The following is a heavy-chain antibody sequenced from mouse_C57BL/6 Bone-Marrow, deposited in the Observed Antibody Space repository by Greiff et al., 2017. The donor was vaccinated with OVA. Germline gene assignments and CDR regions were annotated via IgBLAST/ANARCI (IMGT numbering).Heavy chain of an antibody. Sequence: VMLVESGPELVKPGASVKISCKASGYAFSSSWMNWVKQRPGKGLEWIGRIYPGDGDTNYNGKFKGKATLTADKSSSTADMQLSSLTSEDSAVYFCARRGIYWLMDYWGQGTSVTVSS. CDR1: GYAFSSSW. V-gene: IGHV1-82*01. J-gene: IGHJ4*01. D-gene: IGHD2-1*01. CDR3: ARRGIYWLMDY. CDR2: IYPGDGDT.